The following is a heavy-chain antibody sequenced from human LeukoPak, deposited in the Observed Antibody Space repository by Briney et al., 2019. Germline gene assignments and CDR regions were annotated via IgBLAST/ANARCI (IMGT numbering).Heavy chain of an antibody. CDR1: GFTFSSYW. CDR2: INSDGSST. D-gene: IGHD3-3*01. Sequence: GGSLRLSCAASGFTFSSYWMHWVRRAPGKGLVWVSRINSDGSSTSYADSVKGRFTISRDNAKNTLYLQMNSLRAEDTAVYYCARDRDFWSGYYGLDYWGQGTLVTVSS. J-gene: IGHJ4*02. V-gene: IGHV3-74*01. CDR3: ARDRDFWSGYYGLDY.